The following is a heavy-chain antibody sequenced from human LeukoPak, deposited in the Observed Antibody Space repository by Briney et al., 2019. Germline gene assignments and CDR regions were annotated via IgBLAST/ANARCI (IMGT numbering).Heavy chain of an antibody. J-gene: IGHJ4*01. V-gene: IGHV4-59*08. Sequence: SETLSLTCTVSGGSISSYYWSWIRQPPGKGLEWIGYIYHSGSTYYNPSLKSRVTISVDTSKNQFSLKLSSVTAADTAVYYCARQTTQFPAYWGHGTPVSASS. CDR3: ARQTTQFPAY. CDR1: GGSISSYY. CDR2: IYHSGST. D-gene: IGHD1-14*01.